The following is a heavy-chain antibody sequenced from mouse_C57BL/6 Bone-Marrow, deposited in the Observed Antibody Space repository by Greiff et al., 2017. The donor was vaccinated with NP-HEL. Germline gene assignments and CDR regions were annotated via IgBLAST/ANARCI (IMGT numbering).Heavy chain of an antibody. CDR3: ASGDFTTVVAPYAMDY. CDR2: IDPEDGET. V-gene: IGHV14-2*01. J-gene: IGHJ4*01. D-gene: IGHD1-1*01. Sequence: EVHLVESGAELVKPGASVKLSCTASGFNIKDYYMHWVKQRTEQGLEWIGRIDPEDGETKYAPKFQGKATITADTSSNTAYLQLSSLTSEDTAVYYCASGDFTTVVAPYAMDYWGQGTSVTVSS. CDR1: GFNIKDYY.